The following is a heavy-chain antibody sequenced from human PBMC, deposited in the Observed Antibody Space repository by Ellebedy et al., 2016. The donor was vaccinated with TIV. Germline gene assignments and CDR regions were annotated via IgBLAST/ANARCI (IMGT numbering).Heavy chain of an antibody. Sequence: PGGSLRLSCAASGFTFSSYAASWVRQAPGKGLEWVAGLNANGVVIAYAASVKGRSTISRDNSKNTLYLQMNSLRPEDTAVYYCASSRYHYYVGNTIFAYWGQGTLVTVSS. V-gene: IGHV3-23*01. CDR3: ASSRYHYYVGNTIFAY. CDR2: LNANGVVI. CDR1: GFTFSSYA. D-gene: IGHD3-10*02. J-gene: IGHJ4*02.